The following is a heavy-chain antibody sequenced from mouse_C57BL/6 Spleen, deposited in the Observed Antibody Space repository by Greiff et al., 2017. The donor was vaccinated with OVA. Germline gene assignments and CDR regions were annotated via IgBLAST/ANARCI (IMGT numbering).Heavy chain of an antibody. J-gene: IGHJ4*01. CDR1: GYTFTDYY. Sequence: VQLQESGAELVRPGASVKLSCKASGYTFTDYYINWVKQRPGQGLEWIARIYPGSGNTYYNEKFKGKATLTAEKSSSTAYMQLSSLTSEDSAVYFCARGGDETGYYYAMDYWGQGTSVTVSS. CDR3: ARGGDETGYYYAMDY. CDR2: IYPGSGNT. V-gene: IGHV1-76*01.